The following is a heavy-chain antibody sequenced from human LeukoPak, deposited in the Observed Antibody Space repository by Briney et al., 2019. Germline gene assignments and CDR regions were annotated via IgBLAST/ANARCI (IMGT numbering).Heavy chain of an antibody. CDR3: ARTPSYSSSWFFYYYYYMDV. V-gene: IGHV1-8*01. D-gene: IGHD6-13*01. Sequence: ASVKVSCKASGYTFTSYDINWVRQATGQGLEWMGWMNPNSGNTGYAQKFQGRVTMTRNTSISTAYMELSSLRSEDTAVYYCARTPSYSSSWFFYYYYYMDVWGKGTTVTVSS. J-gene: IGHJ6*03. CDR2: MNPNSGNT. CDR1: GYTFTSYD.